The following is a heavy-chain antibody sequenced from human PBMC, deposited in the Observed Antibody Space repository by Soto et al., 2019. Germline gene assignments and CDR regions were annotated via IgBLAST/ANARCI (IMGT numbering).Heavy chain of an antibody. J-gene: IGHJ6*03. Sequence: QVQLQQWGAGLLKPSETLSLTCAVYGGSFSGYQWTWIRQTPGKGLEWIGEINDSGNINYNPSLKGRVTVLLGTAKKQISLRLSSVTAADSAVYYCARGLILWFGELSRRGGYYYYMDVWGKGTTVTVSS. CDR2: INDSGNI. V-gene: IGHV4-34*01. D-gene: IGHD3-10*01. CDR1: GGSFSGYQ. CDR3: ARGLILWFGELSRRGGYYYYMDV.